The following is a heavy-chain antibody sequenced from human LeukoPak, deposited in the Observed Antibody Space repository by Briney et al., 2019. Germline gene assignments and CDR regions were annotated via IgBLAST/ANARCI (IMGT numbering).Heavy chain of an antibody. CDR1: SGSISSYY. J-gene: IGHJ4*02. Sequence: SETLFLTCTISSGSISSYYWSWIRQPPGKGLDLIGYMYNRRSTNYYHSLEGRATISLDTSKNQVSLNLTYVTAADTAVYYCARGDYLDSSGYPTYYFNYWGQGTLVTVSS. CDR2: MYNRRST. CDR3: ARGDYLDSSGYPTYYFNY. D-gene: IGHD3-22*01. V-gene: IGHV4-59*08.